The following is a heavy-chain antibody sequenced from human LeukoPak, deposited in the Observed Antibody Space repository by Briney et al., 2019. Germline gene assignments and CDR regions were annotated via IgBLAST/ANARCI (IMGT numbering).Heavy chain of an antibody. J-gene: IGHJ5*02. V-gene: IGHV4-34*01. D-gene: IGHD5-18*01. CDR2: INHSGST. CDR3: ARGDTAMVNNWFDP. CDR1: GGSFSGYY. Sequence: SETLSLTCAVYGGSFSGYYWSLIRQPPGKGLEWIGEINHSGSTNYNPSLKSRVTISVDTSKNQFSLKLSSVTAADTAVYYCARGDTAMVNNWFDPWGQGTLVTVSS.